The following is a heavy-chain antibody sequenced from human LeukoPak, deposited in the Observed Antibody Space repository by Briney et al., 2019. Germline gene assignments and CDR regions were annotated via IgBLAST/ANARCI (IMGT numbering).Heavy chain of an antibody. J-gene: IGHJ5*02. Sequence: SETLSLTCTVSGYSISSGYYWGWIRQPPGKGLEWIGSIYHSGSTYYKPSLKSRVTISVDTSKNQFSLKLSSVTAADTAVYYCARVRSIAVARRENWFDPWGQGTLVTVSS. D-gene: IGHD6-19*01. V-gene: IGHV4-38-2*02. CDR1: GYSISSGYY. CDR2: IYHSGST. CDR3: ARVRSIAVARRENWFDP.